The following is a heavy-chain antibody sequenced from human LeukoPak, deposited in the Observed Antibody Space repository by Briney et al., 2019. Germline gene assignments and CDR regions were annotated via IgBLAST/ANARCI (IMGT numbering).Heavy chain of an antibody. V-gene: IGHV4-59*01. CDR1: GGSIITYY. CDR2: IYYSGST. D-gene: IGHD6-13*01. CDR3: ARGGGISHYYYYMDV. J-gene: IGHJ6*03. Sequence: SETLSLTCSVSGGSIITYYWSWIRQPPGKGLEWIGYIYYSGSTNYNPSLKSRVTISVDTSKNQFSLKLSSVTAADTAVCYCARGGGISHYYYYMDVWGKGTMVTISS.